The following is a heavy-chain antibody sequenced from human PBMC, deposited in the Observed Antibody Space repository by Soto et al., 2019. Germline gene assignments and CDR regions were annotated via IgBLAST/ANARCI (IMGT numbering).Heavy chain of an antibody. J-gene: IGHJ4*02. CDR3: ARTYSSSWSPLDY. CDR2: INQSGST. Sequence: SETLSLTWAVYGGSFSGYYWSWIRQPPWKGLKWIGEINQSGSTNYNPSLKSRVTISVDTSKNQFSLKLSSVTAADTAVYYCARTYSSSWSPLDYSDKGPLVTVSS. D-gene: IGHD6-13*01. V-gene: IGHV4-34*01. CDR1: GGSFSGYY.